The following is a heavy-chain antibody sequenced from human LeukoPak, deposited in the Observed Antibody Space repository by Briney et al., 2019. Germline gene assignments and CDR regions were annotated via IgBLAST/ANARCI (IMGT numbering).Heavy chain of an antibody. CDR2: IYYSGST. D-gene: IGHD3-16*01. Sequence: SETLSLTCSVSAASISNYYWNWIRQPPGKGLEWIGYIYYSGSTNYNPSLKSRVTISVDTSKNQFSLQLSSVTAADTAVYYCARETSQKGAHYMDVWGKGTTVTISS. V-gene: IGHV4-59*01. CDR3: ARETSQKGAHYMDV. CDR1: AASISNYY. J-gene: IGHJ6*03.